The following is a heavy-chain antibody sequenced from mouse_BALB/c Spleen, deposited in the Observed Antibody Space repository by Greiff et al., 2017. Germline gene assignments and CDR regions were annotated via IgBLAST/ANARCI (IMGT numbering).Heavy chain of an antibody. CDR1: GYSITSDYA. CDR3: ARDGDYYGSSPWFAY. Sequence: EVKLMESGPGLVKPSQSLSLTCTVTGYSITSDYAWNWIRQFPGNKLEWMGYISYSGSTSYNPSLKSRISITRDTSKNQFFLQLNSVTTEDTATYYCARDGDYYGSSPWFAYWGQGTLVTVSA. V-gene: IGHV3-2*02. D-gene: IGHD1-1*01. J-gene: IGHJ3*01. CDR2: ISYSGST.